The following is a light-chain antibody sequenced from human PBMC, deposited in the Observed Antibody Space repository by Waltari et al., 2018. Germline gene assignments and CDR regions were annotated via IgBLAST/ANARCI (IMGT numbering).Light chain of an antibody. V-gene: IGKV3-20*01. J-gene: IGKJ1*01. Sequence: ESVLTQSPGTLASSPGERATLTCRASQSVSMDLAWYQQRPCQPPRLLIYDTCTRATGIPDRFGGSGSGTDFSLTISRLEPEDFAVYYCQKYGTLPATFGQGTKVEI. CDR1: QSVSMD. CDR3: QKYGTLPAT. CDR2: DTC.